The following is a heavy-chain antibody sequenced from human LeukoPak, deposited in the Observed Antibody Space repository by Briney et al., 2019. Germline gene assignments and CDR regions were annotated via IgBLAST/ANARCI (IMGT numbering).Heavy chain of an antibody. CDR1: GGSISSSSFY. Sequence: KPSETLSLTGTVSGGSISSSSFYWGWIRQPPGKGLEWIGNIYYTGSTYYNPSLKSRVTISVDTSKNHFSRRMTSVTAADTAVYYCARRSGYDPLDFWGLGTLVTVSS. CDR3: ARRSGYDPLDF. D-gene: IGHD3-22*01. J-gene: IGHJ4*02. CDR2: IYYTGST. V-gene: IGHV4-39*01.